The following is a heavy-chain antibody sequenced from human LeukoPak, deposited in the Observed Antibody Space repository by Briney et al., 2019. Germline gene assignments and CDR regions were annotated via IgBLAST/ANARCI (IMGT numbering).Heavy chain of an antibody. D-gene: IGHD6-19*01. Sequence: SETLSLTYTVSGGSISSYYWSWIRQPPGKGLEWIGYIYYSGSTNYNPSLKSRVTISVDTSKNQFSLKLSSVTAADTAVYYCARGYSSGWYPKNDYWGQGTLVTVSS. CDR2: IYYSGST. CDR1: GGSISSYY. V-gene: IGHV4-59*01. J-gene: IGHJ4*02. CDR3: ARGYSSGWYPKNDY.